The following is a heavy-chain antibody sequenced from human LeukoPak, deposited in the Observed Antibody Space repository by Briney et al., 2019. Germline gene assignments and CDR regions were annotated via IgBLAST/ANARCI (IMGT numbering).Heavy chain of an antibody. J-gene: IGHJ4*02. CDR2: IYTSGST. V-gene: IGHV4-4*07. CDR1: GGSISSYY. Sequence: SETLSLTCTVSGGSISSYYWSWIRQPAGKGLEWIGRIYTSGSTNYNPSLKSRVTISVDKSKNQFSLKLSSVTAADTAAYYCARDGGAAAGFDYWGQGTLVTVSS. CDR3: ARDGGAAAGFDY. D-gene: IGHD6-13*01.